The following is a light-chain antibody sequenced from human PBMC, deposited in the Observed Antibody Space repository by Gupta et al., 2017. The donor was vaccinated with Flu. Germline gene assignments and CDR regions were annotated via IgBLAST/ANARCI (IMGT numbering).Light chain of an antibody. V-gene: IGLV1-40*01. J-gene: IGLJ2*01. CDR3: QSEESSRIGLV. Sequence: QSVLTQPPSVSRAPGHTVTISCTGSSSNIGAGYDVHWYQQLPGTAPNLLIYGKSNRHSGVPDRFSGSKSGTSASVAITGLHAEDEADYYCQSEESSRIGLVFGGGTKLTVL. CDR2: GKS. CDR1: SSNIGAGYD.